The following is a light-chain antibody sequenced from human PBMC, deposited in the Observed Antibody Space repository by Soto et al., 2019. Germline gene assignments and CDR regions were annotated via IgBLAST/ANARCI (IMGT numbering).Light chain of an antibody. Sequence: QSALTQPRSVSGSPGQSVTISCTGTSRDVCGYNYVSWYQQHPGKAPKLLIYDVSKRPSGVRDRSSGSQSGHAASLTISALQAEDDADSSGCLYAGSYTALVFGGGTTLTVL. V-gene: IGLV2-11*01. CDR3: CLYAGSYTALV. J-gene: IGLJ2*01. CDR2: DVS. CDR1: SRDVCGYNY.